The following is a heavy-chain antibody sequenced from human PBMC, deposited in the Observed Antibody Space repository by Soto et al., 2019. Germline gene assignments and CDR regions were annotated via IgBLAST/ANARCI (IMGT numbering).Heavy chain of an antibody. CDR1: GFTFDDYA. CDR2: ISWNSGSI. Sequence: EVQPVESGGGLVQPGRSLRLSCAASGFTFDDYAMHWVRQAPGKGLEWVSGISWNSGSIGYADSVKGRFTISRDNAKNSLFLQMNSLRAEDAALYYCAKAVGCYGNFHYWGQGTLVTVSS. D-gene: IGHD5-18*01. J-gene: IGHJ4*02. CDR3: AKAVGCYGNFHY. V-gene: IGHV3-9*01.